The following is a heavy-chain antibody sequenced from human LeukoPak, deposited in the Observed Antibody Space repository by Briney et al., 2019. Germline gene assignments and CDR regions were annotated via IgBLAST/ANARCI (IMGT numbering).Heavy chain of an antibody. CDR3: ARDPIRRDGYNLGY. CDR2: IYSGGST. V-gene: IGHV3-53*01. J-gene: IGHJ4*02. Sequence: PGGSLRLSCAASGFTVSSNYMSWVRQAPGKGLEWVSVIYSGGSTYYADSVKGRFTISRDNSKNTLYLQMNSLRAEDTAVYYCARDPIRRDGYNLGYWGQGTLVTVSS. D-gene: IGHD5-24*01. CDR1: GFTVSSNY.